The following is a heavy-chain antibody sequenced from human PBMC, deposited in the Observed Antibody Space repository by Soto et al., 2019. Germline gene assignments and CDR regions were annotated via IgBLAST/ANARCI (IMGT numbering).Heavy chain of an antibody. CDR1: GFTFSSYA. CDR2: ISASGDNT. CDR3: AKDRYDILTGYPIQYGMDV. J-gene: IGHJ6*02. V-gene: IGHV3-23*01. Sequence: GGSLRLSCAASGFTFSSYAMSWVRQAPGKGLEWVSGISASGDNTDYADSVKGRFTISRDNSKNTLYMQMNSLRAEDTAVYYCAKDRYDILTGYPIQYGMDVWGQGTTVTVSS. D-gene: IGHD3-9*01.